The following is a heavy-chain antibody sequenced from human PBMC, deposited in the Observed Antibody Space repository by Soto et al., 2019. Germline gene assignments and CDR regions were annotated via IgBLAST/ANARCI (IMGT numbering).Heavy chain of an antibody. CDR1: GGSISSGGYY. D-gene: IGHD3-22*01. V-gene: IGHV4-31*03. CDR2: IYYSGST. J-gene: IGHJ5*02. CDR3: AREYMDYYDSSGYLLDP. Sequence: SETLSLTCTVSGGSISSGGYYWSWIRQHPGKGLEWIGYIYYSGSTYYNPSLKSRVTISVDTSKNQFSLKLSSVTAADTAVYYCAREYMDYYDSSGYLLDPWGQVNLVTV.